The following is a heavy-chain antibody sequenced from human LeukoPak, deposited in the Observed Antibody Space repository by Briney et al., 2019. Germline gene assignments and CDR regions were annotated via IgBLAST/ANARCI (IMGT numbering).Heavy chain of an antibody. CDR3: ARGGEMATIGGY. CDR2: INHSGST. J-gene: IGHJ4*02. CDR1: GGSFSGYY. V-gene: IGHV4-34*01. Sequence: SETLSLTCAVYGGSFSGYYWSWIRQPPGKGLEWIGEINHSGSTNYNPPLKSRVTISVDTSKNQFSLKLSSVTAADTAVYYCARGGEMATIGGYWGQGTLVTVSS. D-gene: IGHD5-24*01.